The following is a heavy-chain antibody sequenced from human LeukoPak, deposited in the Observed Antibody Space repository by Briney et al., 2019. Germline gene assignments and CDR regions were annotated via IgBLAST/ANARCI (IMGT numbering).Heavy chain of an antibody. CDR1: GFTFSSYA. Sequence: GGSLRLSCTASGFTFSSYAMSWVRQAPGKGLEWVSAISGSGGSTYYADSVKGRFTISRDNSKNTLYLQMNSLRAEDTAVYYCGKEVERHFDLKYWGQGTLVTVSS. J-gene: IGHJ4*02. V-gene: IGHV3-23*01. CDR2: ISGSGGST. CDR3: GKEVERHFDLKY.